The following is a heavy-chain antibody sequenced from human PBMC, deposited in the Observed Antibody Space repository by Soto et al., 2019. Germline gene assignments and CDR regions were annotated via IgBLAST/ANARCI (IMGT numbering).Heavy chain of an antibody. CDR1: VYTFTSYW. CDR2: IYPADSET. D-gene: IGHD2-15*01. CDR3: ASKERYCSGGSWPAV. V-gene: IGHV5-51*01. Sequence: PGESLKISCKGSVYTFTSYWHGWVRQIPGRGLEWMRIIYPADSETRYSPSLQGQVIISADKSSSTAYLQWSSLKASDTAMCYCASKERYCSGGSWPAVWGQGTLVTVSS. J-gene: IGHJ1*01.